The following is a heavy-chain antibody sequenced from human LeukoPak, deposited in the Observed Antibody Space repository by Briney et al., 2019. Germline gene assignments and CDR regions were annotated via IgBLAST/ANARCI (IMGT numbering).Heavy chain of an antibody. D-gene: IGHD2-2*01. CDR1: GGSISSYY. Sequence: SETLSLTCTVSGGSISSYYWSWIRQPPGKGLEWIGYIYYSGSTNYNPSLKSRVTISVDTSKNQFSLKLSSVTAADTAVYYCARIGYCSSTSCYGVGYYYYYMDVWGKGTTVTVSS. CDR3: ARIGYCSSTSCYGVGYYYYYMDV. J-gene: IGHJ6*03. V-gene: IGHV4-59*12. CDR2: IYYSGST.